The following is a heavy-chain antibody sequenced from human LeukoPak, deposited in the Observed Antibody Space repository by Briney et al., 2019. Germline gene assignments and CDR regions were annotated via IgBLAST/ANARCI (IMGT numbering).Heavy chain of an antibody. CDR1: GFTFSSYA. D-gene: IGHD6-13*01. Sequence: GGSLRLSCAASGFTFSSYAMSWVRQAPGKGLEWVSAISGSGASTYYADSVKGRFTISRDNSKNTLYLQMNSLRAEDTAVYYCARGKVGSSWYGNHWGQGTLVTVSS. V-gene: IGHV3-23*01. CDR2: ISGSGAST. J-gene: IGHJ5*02. CDR3: ARGKVGSSWYGNH.